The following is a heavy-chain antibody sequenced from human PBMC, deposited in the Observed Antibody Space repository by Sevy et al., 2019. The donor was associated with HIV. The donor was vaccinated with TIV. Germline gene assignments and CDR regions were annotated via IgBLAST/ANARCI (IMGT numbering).Heavy chain of an antibody. D-gene: IGHD3-9*01. CDR2: INVNSRGT. J-gene: IGHJ4*02. Sequence: AAVKVSCKASGYTFSDYYMHWVRQAPGQGLEWMGWINVNSRGTNYTRDFRGRVTMARDTSISTAYMELIGLTFDDTAVYHCAREGFPLAELTGVNSGFDYWGQGTLVTVSS. V-gene: IGHV1-2*02. CDR3: AREGFPLAELTGVNSGFDY. CDR1: GYTFSDYY.